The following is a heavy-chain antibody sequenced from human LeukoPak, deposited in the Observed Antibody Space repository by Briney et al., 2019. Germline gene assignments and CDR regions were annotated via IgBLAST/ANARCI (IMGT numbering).Heavy chain of an antibody. Sequence: GGSLRLSCSASGFTFSSYAMHWVRQAPGKGLEYVSAISNNGGSTYYADSVKGRFTISRDNSKNTLYLQMSSLRAEDTAVYYCTRGARYGMDVWGQGTTVTVS. J-gene: IGHJ6*02. CDR3: TRGARYGMDV. CDR2: ISNNGGST. CDR1: GFTFSSYA. V-gene: IGHV3-64D*09.